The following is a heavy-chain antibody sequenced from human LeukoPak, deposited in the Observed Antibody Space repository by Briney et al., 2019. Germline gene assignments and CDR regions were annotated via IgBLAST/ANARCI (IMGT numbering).Heavy chain of an antibody. CDR2: ISYDGSNK. J-gene: IGHJ4*02. CDR3: AKSRYLGVFDY. V-gene: IGHV3-30*18. CDR1: GFTFSSYG. Sequence: PGRSLRLSCAASGFTFSSYGMHWVRQAPGKGLEWVAVISYDGSNKYYADSVKGRFTISRDNSKNTLYLQMNSLRAEDTAVYYCAKSRYLGVFDYWGQGTLVTVSS. D-gene: IGHD3-16*02.